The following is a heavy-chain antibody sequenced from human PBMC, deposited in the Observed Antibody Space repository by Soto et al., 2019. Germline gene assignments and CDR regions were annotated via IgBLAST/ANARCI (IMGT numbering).Heavy chain of an antibody. D-gene: IGHD3-9*01. CDR1: GGTFSSYT. Sequence: GASVKVSCKASGGTFSSYTISWVRQAPGQGLEWMGRIIPILGIANYAQKFQGRVTITADKSTSTAYMELSSLRSEDTAVYYCALGMILTGNFDYWGQGTLVTVSS. CDR2: IIPILGIA. J-gene: IGHJ4*02. CDR3: ALGMILTGNFDY. V-gene: IGHV1-69*02.